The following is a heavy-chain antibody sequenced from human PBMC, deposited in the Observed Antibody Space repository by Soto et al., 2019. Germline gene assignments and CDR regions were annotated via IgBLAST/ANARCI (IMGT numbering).Heavy chain of an antibody. D-gene: IGHD5-12*01. Sequence: QVQLEESGGGVVQPGMSLRLSCAASGFTFSAYGMHWVRQAPGKGLEWVAFVSYDGFKKEYAESGKGRFTISRDNSKNTLYLQANSMRAEDTAVYYCAGRRVATISSYRMDVWGDGTTVIVSS. CDR1: GFTFSAYG. CDR3: AGRRVATISSYRMDV. V-gene: IGHV3-30-3*01. CDR2: VSYDGFKK. J-gene: IGHJ6*04.